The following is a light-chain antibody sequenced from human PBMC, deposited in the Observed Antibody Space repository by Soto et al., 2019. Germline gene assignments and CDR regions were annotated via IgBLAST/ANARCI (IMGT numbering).Light chain of an antibody. CDR3: QQYNNWPPIN. CDR1: QSVSGN. CDR2: GAS. Sequence: EIVMTQSPATLSVSPGEIATLSCRARQSVSGNLAWYQQKPGQAPSLLIYGASTRATGIPARFSGSRSGTELTLTISSMQSEDFAVYYCQQYNNWPPINFGQGTRLEIK. V-gene: IGKV3-15*01. J-gene: IGKJ5*01.